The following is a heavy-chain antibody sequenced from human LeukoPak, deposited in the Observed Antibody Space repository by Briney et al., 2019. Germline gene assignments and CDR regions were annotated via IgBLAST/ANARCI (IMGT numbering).Heavy chain of an antibody. CDR1: GFTFSSYG. D-gene: IGHD3-22*01. CDR2: IWYDGSNK. CDR3: ARDQARFHDSSGYDDFDY. Sequence: GGSLRLSRAASGFTFSSYGMHWVRQAPGKGLEWVAVIWYDGSNKYYADSVKGRFTISRDNSKNTLYLQMNSLRAEDTAVYYCARDQARFHDSSGYDDFDYWGQGTLVTVSS. V-gene: IGHV3-33*01. J-gene: IGHJ4*02.